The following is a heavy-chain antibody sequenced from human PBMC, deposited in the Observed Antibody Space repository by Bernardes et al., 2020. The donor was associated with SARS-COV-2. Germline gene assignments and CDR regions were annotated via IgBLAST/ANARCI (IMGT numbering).Heavy chain of an antibody. V-gene: IGHV3-23*01. CDR2: ISATSGGT. CDR1: GFTFNNYD. CDR3: AKKGAAGTFFKPYDY. Sequence: GGSLRLSCAASGFTFNNYDMSWVRQAPGKGLEWVSTISATSGGTNYADSVKGRFTISRDNSKSTMYLQMNSLRAEDTAIYYCAKKGAAGTFFKPYDYWGQGTLVTVSS. D-gene: IGHD1-26*01. J-gene: IGHJ4*02.